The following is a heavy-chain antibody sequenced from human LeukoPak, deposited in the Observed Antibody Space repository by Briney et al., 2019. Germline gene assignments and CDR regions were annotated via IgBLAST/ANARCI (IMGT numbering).Heavy chain of an antibody. CDR3: ARSRRGWFDP. V-gene: IGHV4-34*01. CDR1: GGSFSGYY. J-gene: IGHJ5*02. Sequence: SETLSLTCAVYGGSFSGYYWSWIRQPPGKGLEWIGEVNHSGSTNYNPSLKSRVTISVDTSKNQFSLKLSSVTAADTAVYYCARSRRGWFDPWGQGTLVTVSS. CDR2: VNHSGST.